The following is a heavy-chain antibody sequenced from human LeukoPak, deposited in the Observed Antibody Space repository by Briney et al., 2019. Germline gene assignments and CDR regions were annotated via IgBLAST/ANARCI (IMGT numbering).Heavy chain of an antibody. D-gene: IGHD3-9*01. CDR1: GYTFTGYY. Sequence: GASVKVSCKASGYTFTGYYMHWVRQAPGQGLEWMGWINPNSGGTNYAQKFQGRVTMTRDTSISTAYMELSRLRSDDTAVYYCARAGDYDILTGYYIGPSNFDYWGQGTLVTVSS. J-gene: IGHJ4*02. CDR2: INPNSGGT. V-gene: IGHV1-2*02. CDR3: ARAGDYDILTGYYIGPSNFDY.